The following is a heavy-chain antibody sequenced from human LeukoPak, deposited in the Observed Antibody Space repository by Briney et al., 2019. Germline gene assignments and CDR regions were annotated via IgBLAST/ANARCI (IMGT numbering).Heavy chain of an antibody. CDR3: AKDDVWFGGVFDY. CDR1: GFRFSDYW. J-gene: IGHJ4*02. CDR2: ISYDGSNK. Sequence: PGGSLRLSCAASGFRFSDYWMSWVRQAPGKGLEWVAVISYDGSNKYYADSVKGRFTISRDNSKNTLYLQMNSLRAEDTAVYYCAKDDVWFGGVFDYWGQGTLVTVSS. V-gene: IGHV3-30*18. D-gene: IGHD3-10*01.